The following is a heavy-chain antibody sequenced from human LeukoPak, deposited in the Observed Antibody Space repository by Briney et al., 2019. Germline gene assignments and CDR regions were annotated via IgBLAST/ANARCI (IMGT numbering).Heavy chain of an antibody. CDR1: GYTFTGYY. Sequence: GASVKVSCKASGYTFTGYYMHWVRQAPGQGLEWMGWINPNSGGTNYAQKFQGRVTMTRDTSISTAYMELSRLRSDDTAVYYCASVLLKWSLDYYGMDVWGQGTTVTVSS. CDR3: ASVLLKWSLDYYGMDV. J-gene: IGHJ6*02. V-gene: IGHV1-2*02. CDR2: INPNSGGT. D-gene: IGHD3-3*01.